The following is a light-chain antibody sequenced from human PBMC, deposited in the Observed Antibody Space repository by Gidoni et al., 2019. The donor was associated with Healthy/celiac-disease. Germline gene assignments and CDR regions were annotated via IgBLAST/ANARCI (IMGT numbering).Light chain of an antibody. CDR2: AAS. CDR1: QSISSY. CDR3: QQRYSTPRT. Sequence: IQMTHSPSSLSASVGDRVTITCRASQSISSYLNWYQQKPGKAPKLLIYAASSLQSGVPSRFSGSGSGTDVTLTISSLQPEDFATDYCQQRYSTPRTFGQGTKVEIK. J-gene: IGKJ1*01. V-gene: IGKV1-39*01.